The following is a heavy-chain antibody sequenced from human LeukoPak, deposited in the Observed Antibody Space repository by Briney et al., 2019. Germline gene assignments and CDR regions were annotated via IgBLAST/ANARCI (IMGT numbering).Heavy chain of an antibody. J-gene: IGHJ6*03. CDR3: AKDYCSSTSCYENYYYYYMDV. Sequence: GSLRLSCAASGFTFSSYAMHWVRQAPGKGLEWVAVISYDGSNKYYADSVKGRFTISRDNSKNTLYLQMNSLRAEDTAVYYCAKDYCSSTSCYENYYYYYMDVWGKGTTVTVSS. D-gene: IGHD2-2*01. CDR2: ISYDGSNK. CDR1: GFTFSSYA. V-gene: IGHV3-30-3*01.